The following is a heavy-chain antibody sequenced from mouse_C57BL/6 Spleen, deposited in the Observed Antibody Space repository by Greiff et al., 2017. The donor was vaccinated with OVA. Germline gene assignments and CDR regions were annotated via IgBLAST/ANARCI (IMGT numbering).Heavy chain of an antibody. D-gene: IGHD2-2*01. V-gene: IGHV1-55*01. Sequence: QVQLKQPGAELVKPGASVKMSCKASGYTFTSYWITWVKQRPGQGLEWIGDIYPGSGSTNYNEKFKSKATLTVDTSSSKAYMQLSSLTSEDSSVDYCARHGSYYFDYWGQGTTLTVSS. CDR3: ARHGSYYFDY. CDR1: GYTFTSYW. J-gene: IGHJ2*01. CDR2: IYPGSGST.